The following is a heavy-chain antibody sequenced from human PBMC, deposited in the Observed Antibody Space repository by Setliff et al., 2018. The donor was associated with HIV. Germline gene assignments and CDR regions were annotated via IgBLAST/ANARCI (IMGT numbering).Heavy chain of an antibody. V-gene: IGHV5-51*01. CDR3: ARLRYSVFDY. CDR2: IHPVDSDA. J-gene: IGHJ4*01. CDR1: EYSFTSHW. D-gene: IGHD3-9*01. Sequence: GESLKISCKGSEYSFTSHWIGWVRQMPGKGLEWMGIIHPVDSDARYSPSFQGQVTMSVDTSKNQFSLKLSSVTAADTAVYYCARLRYSVFDYWGHGTLVTVSS.